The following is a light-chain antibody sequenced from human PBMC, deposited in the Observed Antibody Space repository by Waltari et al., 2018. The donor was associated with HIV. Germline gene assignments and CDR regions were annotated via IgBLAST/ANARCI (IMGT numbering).Light chain of an antibody. CDR3: QQYNNWPPEYT. V-gene: IGKV3-15*01. CDR2: GAS. CDR1: QSVSRN. J-gene: IGKJ2*01. Sequence: ELVMTQSPATLSVSPGDRATPSCRASQSVSRNLAWYQQKPGQAHGPLIYGASTRATGIPARFSCSGSGTEFTLTISSLQSEDFAVYFCQQYNNWPPEYTFGQGTKLEIK.